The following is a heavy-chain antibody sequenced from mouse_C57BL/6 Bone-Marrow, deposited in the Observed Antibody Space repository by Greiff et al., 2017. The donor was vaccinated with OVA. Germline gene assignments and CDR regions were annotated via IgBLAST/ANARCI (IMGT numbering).Heavy chain of an antibody. CDR3: ARSHDGFHWYFDV. Sequence: VQLQESGPELVKPGASVKISCKASGYAFSSSWMNWVKQRPGKGLEWIGRIYPGDGDTNYNGKFKGKATLTADKSSSTAYMQLSSLTSEDSAVYFCARSHDGFHWYFDVWGTGTTVTVSS. V-gene: IGHV1-82*01. CDR1: GYAFSSSW. D-gene: IGHD2-3*01. CDR2: IYPGDGDT. J-gene: IGHJ1*03.